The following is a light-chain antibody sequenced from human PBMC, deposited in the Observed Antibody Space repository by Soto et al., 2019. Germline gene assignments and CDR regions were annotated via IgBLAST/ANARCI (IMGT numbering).Light chain of an antibody. CDR1: SSNIGSNY. Sequence: QLVLTQPPSASGTPGQRVTISCSGSSSNIGSNYVYWYQQFPGTAPKLLIYRNNQRPSGVPDRFSGSKSGTSASLAISGLRSEDEADYYCAAWDDSVSGWVFGGGTKLTVL. CDR3: AAWDDSVSGWV. V-gene: IGLV1-47*01. J-gene: IGLJ3*02. CDR2: RNN.